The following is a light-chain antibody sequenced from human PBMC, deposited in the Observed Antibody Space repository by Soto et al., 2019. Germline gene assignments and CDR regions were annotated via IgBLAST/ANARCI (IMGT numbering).Light chain of an antibody. Sequence: EIVLTQSPATLSLSPGERATLSCRASPSVDTLLSWYQQKPGQVPRLLIYDASKRATGIPARFSGRGSRTEYTLTIIRLEPEDYPVYYCHHRRDWPITFGGGTHVEL. J-gene: IGKJ4*01. CDR1: PSVDTL. CDR3: HHRRDWPIT. V-gene: IGKV3-11*01. CDR2: DAS.